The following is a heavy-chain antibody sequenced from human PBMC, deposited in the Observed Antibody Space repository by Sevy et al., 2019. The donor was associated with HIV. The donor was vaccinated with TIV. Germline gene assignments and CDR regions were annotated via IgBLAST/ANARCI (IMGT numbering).Heavy chain of an antibody. J-gene: IGHJ4*02. Sequence: GESLKISCEASGFTFSSYWMHWVRQVPGKGLVWVSRIDPDGSRTSYVDSVKGRFTISRDNAKNTLYLQMNGLRGEDTAVYYCAKDFDWPSGYWGQGTLVTVSS. CDR1: GFTFSSYW. V-gene: IGHV3-74*01. CDR2: IDPDGSRT. CDR3: AKDFDWPSGY. D-gene: IGHD3-9*01.